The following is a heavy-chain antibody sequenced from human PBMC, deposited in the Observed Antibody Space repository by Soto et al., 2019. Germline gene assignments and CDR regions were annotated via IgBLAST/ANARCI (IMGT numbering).Heavy chain of an antibody. Sequence: GGSLRLSCAASGFTFSNVWMSWVRQAPGKGLEWVGRVRSKSDGATTDYAAPVKGRFTVSRDESQNTLSLQMDSLKIEDTAVYFCTTAAGGMLGADYWGQGTTVTVYS. CDR3: TTAAGGMLGADY. CDR2: VRSKSDGATT. D-gene: IGHD2-15*01. CDR1: GFTFSNVW. J-gene: IGHJ4*02. V-gene: IGHV3-15*01.